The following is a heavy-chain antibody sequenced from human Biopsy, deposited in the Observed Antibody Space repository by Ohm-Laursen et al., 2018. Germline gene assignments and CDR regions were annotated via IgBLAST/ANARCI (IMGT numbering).Heavy chain of an antibody. D-gene: IGHD3-22*01. V-gene: IGHV4-4*07. J-gene: IGHJ4*02. CDR1: GGSIDFKY. CDR2: ITPPGVT. CDR3: ARELMEYYDSSGYFDH. Sequence: SDTLSLTCSVSGGSIDFKYWTWIRQSADKGLEWIGRITPPGVTHYNPSLESRVTMSLDPSKKLFSLKLSSVTAADTAMYYCARELMEYYDSSGYFDHWGQGSLVTVSS.